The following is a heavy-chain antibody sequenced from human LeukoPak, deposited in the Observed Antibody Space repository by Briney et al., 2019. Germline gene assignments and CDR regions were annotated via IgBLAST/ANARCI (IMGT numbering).Heavy chain of an antibody. V-gene: IGHV3-23*01. CDR2: IVASYEGT. Sequence: GGSLRLSCAASGFTFSSYAMMWVRQAPGKGLEWVSTIVASYEGTFYADSVKGRFTISRDNAKNMLYLQMNSLRAEDTAVYYCARGYSGSYRVDYWGQGTLVTVSS. D-gene: IGHD1-26*01. CDR1: GFTFSSYA. J-gene: IGHJ4*02. CDR3: ARGYSGSYRVDY.